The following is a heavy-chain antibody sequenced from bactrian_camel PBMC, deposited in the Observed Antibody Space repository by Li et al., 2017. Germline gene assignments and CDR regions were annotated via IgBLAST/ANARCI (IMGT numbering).Heavy chain of an antibody. D-gene: IGHD2*01. Sequence: DVQLVESGGGSVQVGETLRLSCTIFGGAPFGADMGWYRQAPGKGLEWVSTITFDGSSTYYPDSKKDRFTISRDYAKNTVILQMNILESEDTALYYCAAVGGGSAAHTIVVVKTPADFSYWGQGTQVTVSS. CDR2: ITFDGSST. CDR3: AAVGGGSAAHTIVVVKTPADFSY. J-gene: IGHJ6*01. V-gene: IGHV3-1*01. CDR1: GGAPFGAD.